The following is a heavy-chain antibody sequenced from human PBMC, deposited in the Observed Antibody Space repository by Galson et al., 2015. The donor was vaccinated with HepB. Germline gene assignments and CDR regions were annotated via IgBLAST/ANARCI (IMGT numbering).Heavy chain of an antibody. CDR3: ARLGYSYGYEAGY. Sequence: FSSYAISWVRQAPGQGLEWMGGIIPIFGTANYAQKFQGRVTITADESTSTAYMELSSLRSEDTAVYYCARLGYSYGYEAGYWGQGTLVTVSS. D-gene: IGHD5-18*01. CDR2: IIPIFGTA. V-gene: IGHV1-69*01. J-gene: IGHJ4*02. CDR1: FSSYA.